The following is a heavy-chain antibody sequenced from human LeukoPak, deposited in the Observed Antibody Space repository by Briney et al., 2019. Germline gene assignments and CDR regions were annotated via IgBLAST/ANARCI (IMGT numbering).Heavy chain of an antibody. J-gene: IGHJ4*02. Sequence: PGGSLRLSCAASGFIFSNHAMTWVRQAPGKGLEYVSTINAVDADTYYANAVKGRFTASRDNSKNTLYLQMNSLRADDTAVYYCAKQFLGANWVQGTLVTVSS. CDR1: GFIFSNHA. V-gene: IGHV3-23*01. D-gene: IGHD4/OR15-4a*01. CDR3: AKQFLGAN. CDR2: INAVDADT.